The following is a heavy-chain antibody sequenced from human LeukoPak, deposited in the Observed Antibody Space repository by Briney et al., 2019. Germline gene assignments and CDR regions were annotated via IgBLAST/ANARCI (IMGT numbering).Heavy chain of an antibody. CDR3: AGGSGWYRVDY. CDR1: GGSISSGGYY. V-gene: IGHV4-31*03. J-gene: IGHJ4*02. Sequence: SETLSLTCTVSGGSISSGGYYWSWIRQHPGKGLEWIGYIYYSGSTYYNPSLKSRVTISVDTSKNQFSLKLSSVTAADTAVYYCAGGSGWYRVDYWGQGTLVTVSS. CDR2: IYYSGST. D-gene: IGHD6-19*01.